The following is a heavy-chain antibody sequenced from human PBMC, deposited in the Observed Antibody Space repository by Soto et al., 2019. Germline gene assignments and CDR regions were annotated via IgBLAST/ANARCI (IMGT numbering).Heavy chain of an antibody. CDR1: GFTLSSYS. CDR2: ISGSGGTI. Sequence: EVQLVESGGGMVQPGGSLRVSCAASGFTLSSYSMHWVRQAPGKGLEWVSYISGSGGTIYYADSVKGRSTISRDNAKNSLSVQMNSLRDEDTAVYFCARETGLRSSGWSYYFDFWGQGPRVTVSS. V-gene: IGHV3-48*02. D-gene: IGHD6-19*01. CDR3: ARETGLRSSGWSYYFDF. J-gene: IGHJ4*02.